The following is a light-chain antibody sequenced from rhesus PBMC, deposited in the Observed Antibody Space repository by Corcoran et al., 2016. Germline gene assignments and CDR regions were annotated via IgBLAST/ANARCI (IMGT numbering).Light chain of an antibody. J-gene: IGKJ1*01. V-gene: IGKV1-69*01. Sequence: DIQMTQSPSSLSGSVGDRVTITCRASQSINKWLAWYQQKPGKAPKLLIYKKTNLETGVPSRFSGNGSVTDFTLTISSLQPEDIAASYCQQHDTSPWTFGQGTRVEIK. CDR1: QSINKW. CDR3: QQHDTSPWT. CDR2: KKT.